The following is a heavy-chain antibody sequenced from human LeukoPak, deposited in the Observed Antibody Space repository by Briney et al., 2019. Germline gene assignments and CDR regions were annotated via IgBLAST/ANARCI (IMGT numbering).Heavy chain of an antibody. D-gene: IGHD2-15*01. V-gene: IGHV3-30*02. Sequence: GRSLSLSCAASGFTFSDYSMHSVRQAPGKGLNWVAFIRYDGNNKYYADSVKGRFTISRDNSKNMLYLEMNSLSTEDTAVYYCAKVRYCSGVNCYPDDNWGQGTLVTVSS. CDR3: AKVRYCSGVNCYPDDN. CDR2: IRYDGNNK. CDR1: GFTFSDYS. J-gene: IGHJ4*02.